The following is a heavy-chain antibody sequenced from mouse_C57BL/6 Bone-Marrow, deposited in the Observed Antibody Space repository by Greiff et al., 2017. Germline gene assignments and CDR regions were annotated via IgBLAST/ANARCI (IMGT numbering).Heavy chain of an antibody. D-gene: IGHD1-1*01. V-gene: IGHV1-69*01. Sequence: QVQLQQPGAELVMPGASVKLSCKASGYTFTSYWMHWVKQRPGQGLEWIGEIDPSDSYTNYNQKFKGKFTLTVDKSSSTAYMQLSSLTSEDSAVYYCARDYYGCFDYWGQGTTLTVSS. CDR2: IDPSDSYT. CDR1: GYTFTSYW. CDR3: ARDYYGCFDY. J-gene: IGHJ2*01.